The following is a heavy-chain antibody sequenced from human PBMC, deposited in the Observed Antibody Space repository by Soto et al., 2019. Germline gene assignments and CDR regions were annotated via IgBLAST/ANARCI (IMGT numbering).Heavy chain of an antibody. J-gene: IGHJ4*02. CDR1: GFTFSSYS. Sequence: GGSLRLSCAASGFTFSSYSMNWVRQAPGKGLEWVSSISSSSSYIYYADSVKGRFTISRDNAKNSLYLQMNSLRAEDTAVYYCARDRNTYYYGSGSYYFDYWGQGTLVTVSS. CDR3: ARDRNTYYYGSGSYYFDY. CDR2: ISSSSSYI. D-gene: IGHD3-10*01. V-gene: IGHV3-21*01.